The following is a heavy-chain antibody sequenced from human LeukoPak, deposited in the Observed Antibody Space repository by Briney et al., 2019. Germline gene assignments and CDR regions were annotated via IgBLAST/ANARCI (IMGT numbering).Heavy chain of an antibody. CDR2: IYYSGST. Sequence: SQTLSLTCTVSGGSISSGDYYWSWIRQPPGKGLEWIGYIYYSGSTYYNPSLKSRVTISVDTSKNQFSLKLSSVTAADTAAYYCARVGALWWFDPWGQGTLVTVSS. J-gene: IGHJ5*02. CDR1: GGSISSGDYY. D-gene: IGHD3-10*01. V-gene: IGHV4-30-4*01. CDR3: ARVGALWWFDP.